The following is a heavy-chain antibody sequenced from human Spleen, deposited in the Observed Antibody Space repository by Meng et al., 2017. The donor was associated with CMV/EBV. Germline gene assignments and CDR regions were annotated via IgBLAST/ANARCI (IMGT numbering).Heavy chain of an antibody. CDR1: GFTFSDFH. V-gene: IGHV3-7*01. CDR3: ARDELRFLEWLPDLGMDV. Sequence: GESLKISCTASGFTFSDFHMSWVRQAPGKGLEWVANIKQDGSEKYYVDSVKGRFTISRDNAKNSLYLQMNSLRAEDTAVYYCARDELRFLEWLPDLGMDVWGQGTTVTVSS. D-gene: IGHD3-3*01. J-gene: IGHJ6*02. CDR2: IKQDGSEK.